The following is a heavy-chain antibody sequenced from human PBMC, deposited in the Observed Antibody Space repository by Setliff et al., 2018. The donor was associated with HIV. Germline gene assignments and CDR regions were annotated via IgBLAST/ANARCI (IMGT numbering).Heavy chain of an antibody. J-gene: IGHJ6*03. D-gene: IGHD3-9*01. V-gene: IGHV1-2*06. CDR1: GFLVTGYN. Sequence: GASVKVSCKALGFLVTGYNVHWVRQAPGHGPEWLGRINPNNGGTNYAQNFQGRATMTRDTSVNAAFMELSNLRSDDTAVYYCARDYRTTDILSSGYMDVWGKGTTVTVSS. CDR3: ARDYRTTDILSSGYMDV. CDR2: INPNNGGT.